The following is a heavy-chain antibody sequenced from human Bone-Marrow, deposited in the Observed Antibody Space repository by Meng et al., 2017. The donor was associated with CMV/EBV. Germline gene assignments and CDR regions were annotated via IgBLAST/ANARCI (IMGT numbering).Heavy chain of an antibody. CDR2: ISHSGTA. D-gene: IGHD2-15*01. CDR3: VSDGCTGSGGYP. J-gene: IGHJ5*02. V-gene: IGHV4-30-4*08. CDR1: GDSVSNTDYY. Sequence: LRLSCTVSGDSVSNTDYYWGWIRQPPAKGLEWIGYISHSGTAYYNPSLGSRISISKVTPKNQFSQDLSAVTAADTAICYCVSDGCTGSGGYPWGQGTLVTVSS.